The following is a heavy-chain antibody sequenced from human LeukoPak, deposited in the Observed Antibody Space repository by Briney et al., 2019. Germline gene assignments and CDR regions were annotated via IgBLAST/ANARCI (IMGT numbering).Heavy chain of an antibody. CDR3: ARVREIYYYGMDV. CDR1: GGSICSYY. V-gene: IGHV4-59*01. J-gene: IGHJ6*02. D-gene: IGHD5-24*01. CDR2: IYYSGST. Sequence: PSETLSLTCTVSGGSICSYYWSWIRQPPGNGLEWIRYIYYSGSTNYNPSLKSRVTISVDTSKNQFSLKLSSVTAADTAVYYCARVREIYYYGMDVWGQGTTVTVSS.